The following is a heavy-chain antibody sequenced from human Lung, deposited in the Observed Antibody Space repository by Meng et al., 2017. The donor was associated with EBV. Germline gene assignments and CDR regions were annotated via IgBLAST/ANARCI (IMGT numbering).Heavy chain of an antibody. CDR1: EFPFSRYW. CDR2: INEHGSIT. D-gene: IGHD1-14*01. V-gene: IGHV3-74*01. J-gene: IGHJ4*02. Sequence: EVQVLESGGGLVPPGGSLRLSCAASEFPFSRYWMHWVRQTPGQGLMWVSRINEHGSITNYADSVKGRFTISRDNAKNTLYLQMNNLRAEDTATYFCSRDLAGADDSWGQGTRVTVYS. CDR3: SRDLAGADDS.